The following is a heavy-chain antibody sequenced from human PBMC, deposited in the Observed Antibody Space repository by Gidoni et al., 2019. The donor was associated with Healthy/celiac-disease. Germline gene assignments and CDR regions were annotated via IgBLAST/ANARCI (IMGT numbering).Heavy chain of an antibody. V-gene: IGHV4-34*01. CDR3: ARVRGRRGPHDY. CDR2: INHSGST. Sequence: QVQLQQWGAGLLKPSETLSLTCAVYGGSFSGYYWSWIRQPPGKGLEWIGEINHSGSTNYNPSLKSRVTISVDTSKNQFSLKLSSVTAADTAVYYCARVRGRRGPHDYWGQGTLVTVSS. D-gene: IGHD4-17*01. CDR1: GGSFSGYY. J-gene: IGHJ4*02.